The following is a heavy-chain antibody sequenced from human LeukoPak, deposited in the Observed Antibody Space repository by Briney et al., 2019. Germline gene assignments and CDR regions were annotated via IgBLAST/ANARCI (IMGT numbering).Heavy chain of an antibody. D-gene: IGHD1-26*01. Sequence: ASVKVSCKASGYTFTGYYMHWVRQAPGQGLEWMGWINPNSGGTNYAQKFQGWVTMTRDTSISTAYMELSRLRSDDTAVYYCARGSYSGSYYFDCWGQGTLVTVSS. CDR3: ARGSYSGSYYFDC. V-gene: IGHV1-2*04. CDR2: INPNSGGT. CDR1: GYTFTGYY. J-gene: IGHJ4*02.